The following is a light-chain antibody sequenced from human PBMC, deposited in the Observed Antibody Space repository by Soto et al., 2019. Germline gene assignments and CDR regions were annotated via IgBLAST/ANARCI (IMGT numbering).Light chain of an antibody. J-gene: IGKJ1*01. V-gene: IGKV1-39*01. Sequence: DIQMTQSPSSLSASVGDRVTITCRTSQSISSFLNWYQHKPGNAPKLLIYTTSTLRSGVPSRFRGSGSGTHFTLTITNVQPEDFATYYCLQDHNYPRTFGQGTKVEIK. CDR1: QSISSF. CDR2: TTS. CDR3: LQDHNYPRT.